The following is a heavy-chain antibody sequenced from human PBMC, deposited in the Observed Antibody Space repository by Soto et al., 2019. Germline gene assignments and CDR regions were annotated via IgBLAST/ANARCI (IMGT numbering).Heavy chain of an antibody. CDR2: ISYDGSNK. J-gene: IGHJ4*02. CDR3: ARDLELGYFDY. CDR1: GFTFSSYA. Sequence: QVQLVESGGGVVQPGRSLRLSCAASGFTFSSYAMHWVRQAPGKGLEWVAVISYDGSNKYYADSVKGRFTISRDNSKNTLYLQMNSLRAEDTAVYYCARDLELGYFDYWGQGTLVTVSS. V-gene: IGHV3-30-3*01. D-gene: IGHD6-13*01.